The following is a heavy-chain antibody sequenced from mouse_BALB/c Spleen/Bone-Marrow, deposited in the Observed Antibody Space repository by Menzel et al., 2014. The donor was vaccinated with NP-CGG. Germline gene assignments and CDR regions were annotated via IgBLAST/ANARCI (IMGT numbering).Heavy chain of an antibody. CDR1: GFNIKDTY. Sequence: EVQLQESGAELVKPGASVKLSCTASGFNIKDTYMHWVKQRPEQGLEWIGRIDPANGNTKYDPKSQGKATITADISSNTAYLQLSSLTSEDTAVYYCATLTTVVDAMDYWGQGTSVTVSS. D-gene: IGHD1-1*01. V-gene: IGHV14-3*02. CDR2: IDPANGNT. CDR3: ATLTTVVDAMDY. J-gene: IGHJ4*01.